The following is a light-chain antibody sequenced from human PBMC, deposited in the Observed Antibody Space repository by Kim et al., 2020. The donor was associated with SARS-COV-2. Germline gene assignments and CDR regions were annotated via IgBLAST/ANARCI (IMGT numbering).Light chain of an antibody. CDR2: AAS. V-gene: IGKV1-9*01. Sequence: SSVGDRVTITCRASQGISSYLAWYQQKPGKAPKLLIYAASTLHSGVPSRFSGSGSGTEFTLTISSLQPEDFATYYCQQLNSYPLTFGGGTKVDIK. CDR1: QGISSY. CDR3: QQLNSYPLT. J-gene: IGKJ4*01.